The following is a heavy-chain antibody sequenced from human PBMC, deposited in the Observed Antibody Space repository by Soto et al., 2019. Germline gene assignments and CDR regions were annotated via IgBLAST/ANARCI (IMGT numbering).Heavy chain of an antibody. CDR3: ATWRGSFLYYFDY. D-gene: IGHD3-3*01. CDR1: GFTFNNYG. J-gene: IGHJ4*02. Sequence: PGGSLRLSCAASGFTFNNYGIHWVRQAPGKGLEWVAVISYDGNNKYYADSVKGRFTISRDNSKNTLYLQMNSLRAEDTAVYYCATWRGSFLYYFDYWGQGTLVTVSS. V-gene: IGHV3-30*03. CDR2: ISYDGNNK.